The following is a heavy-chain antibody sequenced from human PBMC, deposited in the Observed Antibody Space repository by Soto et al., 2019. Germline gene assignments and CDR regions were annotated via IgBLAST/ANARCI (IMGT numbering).Heavy chain of an antibody. V-gene: IGHV4-31*03. CDR2: IYHSGIT. Sequence: SETLSLTCSVSGGSINSGGYFWSWIRQHPGKGLECIGYIYHSGITYYNPSLKSRVTISVDTSKNEFSLQLRSVTAADTAVYFCASSHNTSPGWFDPWGQGTLVTVSS. D-gene: IGHD1-20*01. CDR3: ASSHNTSPGWFDP. J-gene: IGHJ5*02. CDR1: GGSINSGGYF.